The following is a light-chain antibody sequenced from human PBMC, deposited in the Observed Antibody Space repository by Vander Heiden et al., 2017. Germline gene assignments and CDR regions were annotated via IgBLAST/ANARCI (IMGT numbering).Light chain of an antibody. CDR2: DAS. CDR3: QQYKSYPWT. J-gene: IGKJ1*01. V-gene: IGKV1-5*01. CDR1: QSISSW. Sequence: DIQMPQSPSTLSASVGDRVTITCRASQSISSWLAWYQQKPGKAPKLLIYDASSLESGVPSRFSGSGSGTEFTLTISSLQPDDFATYYCQQYKSYPWTCGQGTKVEIK.